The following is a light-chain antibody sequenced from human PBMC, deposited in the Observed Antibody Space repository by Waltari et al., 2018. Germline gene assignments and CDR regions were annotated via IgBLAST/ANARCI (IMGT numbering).Light chain of an antibody. V-gene: IGLV1-40*01. CDR1: NSNTEAGHD. Sequence: QSVLTQPPSVSGAPGQRVTISCPGTNSNTEAGHDVTWYRQVPGSAPKLLIYRDDNRPSGVPGRFSGSKSGTSASLSVTGLLVEDEGEYFCQSYDSGLSAVVFGGGTKLTVL. J-gene: IGLJ3*02. CDR3: QSYDSGLSAVV. CDR2: RDD.